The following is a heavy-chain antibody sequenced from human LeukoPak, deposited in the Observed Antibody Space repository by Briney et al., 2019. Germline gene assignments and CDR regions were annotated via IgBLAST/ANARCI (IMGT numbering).Heavy chain of an antibody. D-gene: IGHD3-22*01. V-gene: IGHV3-11*01. CDR1: GFTFSDYY. CDR3: ARDKYYDSSGFDY. Sequence: PGGSLRLSCAASGFTFSDYYMSWIRQAPGKGLEWVSYISSSGSTIYYADSVKGRFTISRDNAKNSLYLQMNSLRAEDSAVYYCARDKYYDSSGFDYWGQGTLVTVSS. CDR2: ISSSGSTI. J-gene: IGHJ4*02.